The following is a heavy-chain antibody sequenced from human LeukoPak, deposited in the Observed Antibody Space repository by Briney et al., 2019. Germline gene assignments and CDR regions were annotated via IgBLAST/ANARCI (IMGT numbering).Heavy chain of an antibody. CDR3: AKDQGYSGTLYYYYYYMDV. V-gene: IGHV3-30*02. Sequence: GGSLRLSCATSGFNFSSYGMHWVRQAPGKGLEWVALIRNDGSNQYYADSVKGRFTISRDNSKNTLYLQMNSPRAEDTAMYYCAKDQGYSGTLYYYYYYMDVWGKGTTVTVSS. D-gene: IGHD1-26*01. CDR1: GFNFSSYG. J-gene: IGHJ6*03. CDR2: IRNDGSNQ.